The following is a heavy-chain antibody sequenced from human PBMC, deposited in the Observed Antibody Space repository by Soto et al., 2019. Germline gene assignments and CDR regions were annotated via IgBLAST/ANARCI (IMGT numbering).Heavy chain of an antibody. V-gene: IGHV1-2*02. CDR3: ARNMDYYYGPGSGNGHGF. D-gene: IGHD3-10*01. CDR2: INPKFGDT. CDR1: GYTFTSYD. Sequence: QVQLVKSGAEMKEPGDSVRVSCEASGYTFTSYDIHWVRQAPGQGLEWMGWINPKFGDTTYAQDFQGRVSMTRDMSISTVYMELSRLTSDDTAIYYCARNMDYYYGPGSGNGHGFWGQGTTVTVFS. J-gene: IGHJ6*02.